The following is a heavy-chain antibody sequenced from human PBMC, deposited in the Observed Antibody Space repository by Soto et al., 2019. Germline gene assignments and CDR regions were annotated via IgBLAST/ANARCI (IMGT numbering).Heavy chain of an antibody. J-gene: IGHJ6*02. CDR3: ASSSLYGMDV. CDR2: IYTSGST. Sequence: SETLSLTCTVSGGSISSYYWSWIRQPAGKGLEWIGRIYTSGSTNYNPSLKSRVTMSIDTSKNQFSLKVGSVTAADTAVYYCASSSLYGMDVWGQGTTVTVSS. CDR1: GGSISSYY. V-gene: IGHV4-4*07.